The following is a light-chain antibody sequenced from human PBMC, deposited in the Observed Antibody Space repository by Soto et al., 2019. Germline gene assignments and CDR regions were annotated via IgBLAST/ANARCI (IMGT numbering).Light chain of an antibody. CDR3: QVRTNWSIA. CDR2: DAS. V-gene: IGKV3-11*01. J-gene: IGKJ5*01. Sequence: ETLFTQSPGTLSLSPGERATLSCRASQSVKNDYLVWYQQKPGQAPRLLIYDASNRDTGIPARFSGTGSGTDFTLTINNLEPEDFQVYYCQVRTNWSIAFGRGTRLEIK. CDR1: QSVKNDY.